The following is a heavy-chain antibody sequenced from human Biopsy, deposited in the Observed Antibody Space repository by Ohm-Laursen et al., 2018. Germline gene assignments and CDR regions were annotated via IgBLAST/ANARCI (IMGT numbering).Heavy chain of an antibody. V-gene: IGHV1-2*02. CDR2: INPNSGGT. Sequence: SVKGSCKASGYTFTDSYMHWVRQAPGQGLEWMGWINPNSGGTNYAQKFQGRVTMTRDTSMSTAYMELNRLRSDDTAVYYCARGGLNYWYFDLWGRGTLVTVSS. J-gene: IGHJ2*01. D-gene: IGHD1-26*01. CDR1: GYTFTDSY. CDR3: ARGGLNYWYFDL.